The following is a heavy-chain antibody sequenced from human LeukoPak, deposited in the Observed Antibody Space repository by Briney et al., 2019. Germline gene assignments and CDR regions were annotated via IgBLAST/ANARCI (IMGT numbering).Heavy chain of an antibody. CDR1: GGSISSSSYY. CDR3: ARLKRISGSYSGGYYFDY. CDR2: IYYSGST. D-gene: IGHD1-26*01. J-gene: IGHJ4*02. V-gene: IGHV4-39*01. Sequence: SETLSLTCTASGGSISSSSYYWGWIRQPPGKGLEWIGSIYYSGSTYYNPSLKSRVTISVDTSKNQFSLKLSSVTAADTAVYYCARLKRISGSYSGGYYFDYWGQGTLVTVSS.